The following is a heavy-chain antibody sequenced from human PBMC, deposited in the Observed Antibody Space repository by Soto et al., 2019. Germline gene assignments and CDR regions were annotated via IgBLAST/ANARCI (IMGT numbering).Heavy chain of an antibody. V-gene: IGHV4-59*08. CDR3: ARHLTHFVYNYGDYGFDY. D-gene: IGHD4-17*01. CDR2: IYYSGST. J-gene: IGHJ4*02. Sequence: SETLSLTCTVSGGSISSYYWSWIRQPPGKGLEWIGYIYYSGSTNYNPSLKSRVTISVDTSKNQFSLKLSSVTAADTAVYYCARHLTHFVYNYGDYGFDYWGQGTLVTVSS. CDR1: GGSISSYY.